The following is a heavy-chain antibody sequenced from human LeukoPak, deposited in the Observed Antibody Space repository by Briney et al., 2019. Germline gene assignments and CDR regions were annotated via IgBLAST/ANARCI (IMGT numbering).Heavy chain of an antibody. CDR1: GFTFGDYA. D-gene: IGHD3-22*01. CDR2: IRSKAYGGTT. CDR3: TRGGRTYYYDNSPH. J-gene: IGHJ4*02. V-gene: IGHV3-49*04. Sequence: PGGSLRLSCTASGFTFGDYAMSWVRQAPGKGLEWVGFIRSKAYGGTTEYAASVKGRFTISRDDSKSIAYLQMNSLKTEDTAVYYCTRGGRTYYYDNSPHWGQGTLVTVSS.